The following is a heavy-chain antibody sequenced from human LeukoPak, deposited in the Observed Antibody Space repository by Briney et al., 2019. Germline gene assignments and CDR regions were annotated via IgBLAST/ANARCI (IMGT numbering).Heavy chain of an antibody. D-gene: IGHD6-19*01. J-gene: IGHJ4*02. CDR1: GFTFSDYY. V-gene: IGHV3-11*01. CDR2: ISSSGSTT. CDR3: ARVSLAGYHDY. Sequence: GSLRLSCAASGFTFSDYYMSWIRQAPGKGLEWVSYISSSGSTTYYADSVKGRFTISRDNAKNSLYLRMNSLRAEDTAVYYCARVSLAGYHDYWGQGTLVTVSS.